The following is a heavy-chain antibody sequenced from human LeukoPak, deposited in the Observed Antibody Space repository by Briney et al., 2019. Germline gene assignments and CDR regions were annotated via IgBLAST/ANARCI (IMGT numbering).Heavy chain of an antibody. V-gene: IGHV3-23*01. CDR2: ISGSGGST. J-gene: IGHJ4*02. Sequence: GGSLRLSCAASGFTFSSYAMSWVRQAPGKGLEWVSTISGSGGSTNHADSVKGRFTISRDDSKNTLYLQMNSLRAEDTAVYYCAKASAMIVVVSKHFDYWGQGTLVTVSS. CDR1: GFTFSSYA. D-gene: IGHD3-22*01. CDR3: AKASAMIVVVSKHFDY.